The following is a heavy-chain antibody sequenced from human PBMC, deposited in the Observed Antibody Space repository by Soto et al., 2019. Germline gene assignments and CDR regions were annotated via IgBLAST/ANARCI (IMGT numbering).Heavy chain of an antibody. D-gene: IGHD1-26*01. J-gene: IGHJ3*01. V-gene: IGHV3-74*03. CDR1: GFTFSYYW. CDR3: ARGDRGAFDL. Sequence: EVQLVESGGGLVQPGESLRLSCAASGFTFSYYWMHWVRQAPGKGLVWVSRIHSDGSSTTYADSVKDRFTISRDNARNPLYLQMKSLRAEDTAVYYCARGDRGAFDLWGQGTVLTVSS. CDR2: IHSDGSST.